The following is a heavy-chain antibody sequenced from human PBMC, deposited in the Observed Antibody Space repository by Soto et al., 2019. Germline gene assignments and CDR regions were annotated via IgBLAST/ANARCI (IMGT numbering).Heavy chain of an antibody. CDR1: GYTFRNKW. J-gene: IGHJ4*02. D-gene: IGHD3-22*01. CDR3: ARQRGPHYASSGYYYALDC. Sequence: GEYPRISCNGSGYTFRNKWITWLRQMPGKGLEGMGRIDITDSYTSYSPSFQGHVSFSADTSINTTYLQWSSLRASETAMYYCARQRGPHYASSGYYYALDCCGKGT. CDR2: IDITDSYT. V-gene: IGHV5-10-1*01.